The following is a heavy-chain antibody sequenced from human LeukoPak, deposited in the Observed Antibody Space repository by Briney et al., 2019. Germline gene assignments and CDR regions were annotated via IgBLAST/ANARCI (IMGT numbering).Heavy chain of an antibody. CDR1: GFPLSGYI. Sequence: PGGSLRLSCAASGFPLSGYIMHWFRQAPGKGPESVSAITSNGDTTYYASSVKGRFTISRDNSKNTLFLQMGSLRTEDTAVYYCARENGGGSDYWGQGTLVTVSS. CDR2: ITSNGDTT. V-gene: IGHV3-64*01. D-gene: IGHD5-24*01. J-gene: IGHJ4*02. CDR3: ARENGGGSDY.